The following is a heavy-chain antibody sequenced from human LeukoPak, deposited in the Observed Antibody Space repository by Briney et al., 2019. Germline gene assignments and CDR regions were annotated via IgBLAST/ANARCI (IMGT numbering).Heavy chain of an antibody. V-gene: IGHV5-10-1*01. Sequence: GESLRISCKGSGYIFTTYWISWVRQVPGQGLEWVGRIDPSDSNTNYSPSFQGHVTISGDRSISTVYLQWSSLKASDTALYFCARYLDSSNWYQGVGMDVWGQGTTVTVSS. CDR2: IDPSDSNT. CDR1: GYIFTTYW. D-gene: IGHD6-13*01. J-gene: IGHJ6*02. CDR3: ARYLDSSNWYQGVGMDV.